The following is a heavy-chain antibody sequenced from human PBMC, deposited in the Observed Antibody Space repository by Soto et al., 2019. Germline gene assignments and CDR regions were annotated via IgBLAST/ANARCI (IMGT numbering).Heavy chain of an antibody. D-gene: IGHD6-13*01. CDR2: ISDSGST. Sequence: SETLSLTCTVSGGSIRSSYWSWIRQPPGKGLEWIGYISDSGSTNYNPSLKSRVTISVDTSKNQFSLKLSSVTAADTAVYYCARQGIATAGTSLDYWGQGALVTVSS. V-gene: IGHV4-59*08. J-gene: IGHJ4*02. CDR1: GGSIRSSY. CDR3: ARQGIATAGTSLDY.